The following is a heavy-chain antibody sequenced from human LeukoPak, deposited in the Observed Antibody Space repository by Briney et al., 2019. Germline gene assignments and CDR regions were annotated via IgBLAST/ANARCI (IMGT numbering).Heavy chain of an antibody. CDR3: ARDRYGGNSGEFDY. Sequence: SETLSLTCAVSGYSISSGYYWGWIRQPPGKGLEWIGSIYHSRSTYYNPSLKSRVTISVDTSKNQFSLKLSSVTAADTAVYYCARDRYGGNSGEFDYWGQGTLVTVSS. CDR2: IYHSRST. V-gene: IGHV4-38-2*01. D-gene: IGHD4-23*01. CDR1: GYSISSGYY. J-gene: IGHJ4*02.